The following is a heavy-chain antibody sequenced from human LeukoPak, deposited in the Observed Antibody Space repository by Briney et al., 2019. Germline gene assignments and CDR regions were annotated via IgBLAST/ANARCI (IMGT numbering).Heavy chain of an antibody. J-gene: IGHJ4*02. CDR1: GYTFTSYY. CDR2: INPTGGST. Sequence: ASVKVSCKASGYTFTSYYMHWVRQAPGQGLEWMGLINPTGGSTGYAQKFQGRVTMTRDTSTSTVYMELSSLRSEDTAVYYCARDHEDGYFDYWGQGTLVTVSS. V-gene: IGHV1-46*01. CDR3: ARDHEDGYFDY. D-gene: IGHD2-15*01.